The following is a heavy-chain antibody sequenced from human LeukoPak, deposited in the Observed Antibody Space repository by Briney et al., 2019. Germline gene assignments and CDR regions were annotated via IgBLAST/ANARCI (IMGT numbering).Heavy chain of an antibody. J-gene: IGHJ4*02. V-gene: IGHV3-74*01. Sequence: GGSLRLPCAASGFTFSSYWMHWVRQAPGKGLVWVSRIKSDGSGTSYADSVKGRFTISRDNAKNTLYLHMNSLRAEDTAVYYCARGSDSSGWYSSFDYWGQGTLVTVSS. CDR1: GFTFSSYW. CDR3: ARGSDSSGWYSSFDY. D-gene: IGHD6-19*01. CDR2: IKSDGSGT.